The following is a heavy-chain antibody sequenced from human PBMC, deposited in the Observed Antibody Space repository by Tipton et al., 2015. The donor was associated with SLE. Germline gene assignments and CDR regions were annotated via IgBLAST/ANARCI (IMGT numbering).Heavy chain of an antibody. D-gene: IGHD3-16*01. CDR3: ARGAYFYYDMDV. CDR1: GGSISVSSYY. CDR2: MYDSGST. V-gene: IGHV4-61*05. J-gene: IGHJ6*02. Sequence: TLSLTCTVSGGSISVSSYYWGWIRQPPGKGLEWIGYMYDSGSTTYNPSLKSRVTISVDASKNQFSLNLSSVTAADTAVYYCARGAYFYYDMDVWGQGTTVIVSS.